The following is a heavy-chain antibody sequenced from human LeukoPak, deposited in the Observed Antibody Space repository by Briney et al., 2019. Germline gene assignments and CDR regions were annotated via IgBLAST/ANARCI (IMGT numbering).Heavy chain of an antibody. D-gene: IGHD1-26*01. CDR2: IRSKAYGGTA. CDR3: TTVVGATGHDY. V-gene: IGHV3-49*04. CDR1: GVTFGDYA. J-gene: IGHJ4*02. Sequence: GGSLRLSCTASGVTFGDYAMSWVRQAPGKGLEWGGFIRSKAYGGTAEYAASVKGRFTISRDDSKSIAYLQMDSLKTEDTAVYYCTTVVGATGHDYWGQGTLVTVSS.